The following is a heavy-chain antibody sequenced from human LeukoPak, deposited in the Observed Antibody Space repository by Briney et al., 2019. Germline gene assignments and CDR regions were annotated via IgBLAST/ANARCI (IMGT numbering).Heavy chain of an antibody. J-gene: IGHJ4*02. CDR2: IFYTGSI. V-gene: IGHV4-59*01. D-gene: IGHD3-10*02. CDR3: AGFGLDYPYVPGSYRANY. CDR1: GASISSYY. Sequence: PSETLSLTCTVSGASISSYYWSWIRQPPGKGPEWIGYIFYTGSIVYNPSLKSRVTISADTSKNQVSLKLSSVTAADTAVYYCAGFGLDYPYVPGSYRANYWGQGTLVTV.